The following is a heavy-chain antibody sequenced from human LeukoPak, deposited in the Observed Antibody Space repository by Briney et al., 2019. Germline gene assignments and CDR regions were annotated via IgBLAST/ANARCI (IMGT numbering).Heavy chain of an antibody. V-gene: IGHV4-39*01. CDR1: GGSISSSSYY. J-gene: IGHJ4*02. CDR3: ASTMILSGYYPFDY. D-gene: IGHD3-9*01. Sequence: SETLSLTCTVSGGSISSSSYYWGWSRQPPGKGLEWIGSIYYSGSTYSNPSRKNRVTKSVDTSKNQFSLKLSSVTGAGAAVYYCASTMILSGYYPFDYWGQGTLVTVSS. CDR2: IYYSGST.